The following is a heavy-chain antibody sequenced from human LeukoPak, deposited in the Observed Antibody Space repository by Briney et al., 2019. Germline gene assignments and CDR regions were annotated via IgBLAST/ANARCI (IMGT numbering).Heavy chain of an antibody. CDR2: IYHSGNT. D-gene: IGHD6-19*01. CDR3: ARADSIAVAGTPFYFGN. CDR1: GYSISSGYY. V-gene: IGHV4-38-2*02. J-gene: IGHJ4*02. Sequence: PSETLSLTFTVSGYSISSGYYWGWIRQPPGKGLEWIGTIYHSGNTYYNPSLRSRVTMSVDTSKNQFSLRLNSVTAADTAVYNCARADSIAVAGTPFYFGNWGQGTLVTVSS.